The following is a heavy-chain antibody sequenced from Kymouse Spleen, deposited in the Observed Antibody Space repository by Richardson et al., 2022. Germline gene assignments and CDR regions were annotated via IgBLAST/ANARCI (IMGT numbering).Heavy chain of an antibody. D-gene: IGHD3-9*01. CDR3: ARDYDILTGYYKGYYYGMDV. V-gene: IGHV4-34*01. J-gene: IGHJ6*02. CDR1: GGSFSGYY. Sequence: QVQLQQWGAGLLKPSETLSLTCAVYGGSFSGYYWSWIRQPPGKGLEWIGEINHSGSTNYNPSLKSRVTISVDTSKNQFSLKLSSVTAADTAVYYCARDYDILTGYYKGYYYGMDVWGQGTTVTVSS. CDR2: INHSGST.